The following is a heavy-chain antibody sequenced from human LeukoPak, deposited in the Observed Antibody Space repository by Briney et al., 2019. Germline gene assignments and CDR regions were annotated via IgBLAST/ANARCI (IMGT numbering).Heavy chain of an antibody. Sequence: SETLSLTCTVSGYSISSRYYWGWIRQPPGKGLEWIGNIYHNGSTYYNPSLQKRVTISVDTSKNQFSLNLSSVTAADTAVYYCARVSRRLDEQWLLGKLDYWGQGTLVTVSS. D-gene: IGHD6-19*01. J-gene: IGHJ4*02. CDR3: ARVSRRLDEQWLLGKLDY. V-gene: IGHV4-38-2*02. CDR1: GYSISSRYY. CDR2: IYHNGST.